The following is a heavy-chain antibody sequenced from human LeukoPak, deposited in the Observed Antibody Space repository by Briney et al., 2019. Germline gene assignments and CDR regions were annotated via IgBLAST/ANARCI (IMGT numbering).Heavy chain of an antibody. CDR2: ISSSGSTI. D-gene: IGHD3-9*01. J-gene: IGHJ3*02. CDR1: GFTFSSYE. Sequence: TGGSLRLSCAASGFTFSSYEMNWVRQAPGKGLEWVSYISSSGSTIYYADSVKGRFTISRDNAKNSLYLQMNSLRAEDTAVYYCARGTYYDILTGHPTNDAFDIWGQGTMVTDSS. V-gene: IGHV3-48*03. CDR3: ARGTYYDILTGHPTNDAFDI.